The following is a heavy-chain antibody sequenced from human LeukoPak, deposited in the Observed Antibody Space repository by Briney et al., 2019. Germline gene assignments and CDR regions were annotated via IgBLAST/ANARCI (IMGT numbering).Heavy chain of an antibody. D-gene: IGHD5-24*01. CDR1: GFTVSSNY. CDR2: IYGGGST. V-gene: IGHV3-66*01. Sequence: GGSLRLSCAASGFTVSSNYMSWVRQAPGKGLEWVSVIYGGGSTSYADSVKGRFTISRDNSKNTLHLQMNSLRAEDTAVYYCARGRDGGWATIGFWGQGTLVTVSS. J-gene: IGHJ4*02. CDR3: ARGRDGGWATIGF.